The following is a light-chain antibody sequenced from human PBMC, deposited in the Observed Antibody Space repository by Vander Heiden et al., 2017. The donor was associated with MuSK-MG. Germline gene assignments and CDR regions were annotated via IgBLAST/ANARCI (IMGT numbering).Light chain of an antibody. V-gene: IGLV5-45*03. J-gene: IGLJ2*01. CDR1: SGINVGTYT. Sequence: QAVLTQPSSLSASPGASASLTCTLRSGINVGTYTIYLYQQKHGSHPQEPPSDKPASDKQQGSGVPCRFSGSKDASANAGILLISGRQSEDEAYYYCMIWHSSAVVFGGGTKLTVL. CDR3: MIWHSSAVV. CDR2: DKPASDK.